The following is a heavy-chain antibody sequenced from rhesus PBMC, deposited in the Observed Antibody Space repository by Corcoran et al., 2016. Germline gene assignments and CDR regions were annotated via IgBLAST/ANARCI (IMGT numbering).Heavy chain of an antibody. CDR1: GGSISSSY. J-gene: IGHJ2*01. V-gene: IGHV4-169*02. CDR3: ASLNTVTRDWYFDL. CDR2: IYGSGSST. Sequence: QLQLPESGPGLVKPSETLSVTCAVSGGSISSSYWSWIRQAPGQGLEWIGYIYGSGSSTNYNPSLKSRVTLSVDTSKNQLSLKLSSVTAADTAVYYCASLNTVTRDWYFDLWGPGTPITISS. D-gene: IGHD4-23*01.